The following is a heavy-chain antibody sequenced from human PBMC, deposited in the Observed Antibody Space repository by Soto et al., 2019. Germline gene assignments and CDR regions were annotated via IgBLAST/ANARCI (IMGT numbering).Heavy chain of an antibody. Sequence: QVQLQESGPGLVKPSQTLSLTCTVSGGSISSGDYYWSWIRQPPGKGLEWIGYIYHSGSTYYNPSLKSRVTISVDTSKNPFPLKLSSVTAADTAVYYCARERPDGARLDPWGQGTLVTVSS. V-gene: IGHV4-30-4*01. CDR1: GGSISSGDYY. CDR2: IYHSGST. J-gene: IGHJ5*02. CDR3: ARERPDGARLDP. D-gene: IGHD6-6*01.